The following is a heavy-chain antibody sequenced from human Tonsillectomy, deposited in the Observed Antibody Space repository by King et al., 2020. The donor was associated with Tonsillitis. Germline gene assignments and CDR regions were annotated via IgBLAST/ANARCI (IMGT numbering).Heavy chain of an antibody. V-gene: IGHV3-21*06. Sequence: VQLVESGGGLVKPGGSLRLSCAASGFTFSSYSMNWVRQAPGKGLEWVSSISSSSSYIYYADSVKGRFTISRDNAKNSLYLQMNSLRAEDTAVYYCARRHGGLDAFDIWGQGTMVTVSS. CDR2: ISSSSSYI. J-gene: IGHJ3*02. CDR1: GFTFSSYS. CDR3: ARRHGGLDAFDI. D-gene: IGHD3-16*01.